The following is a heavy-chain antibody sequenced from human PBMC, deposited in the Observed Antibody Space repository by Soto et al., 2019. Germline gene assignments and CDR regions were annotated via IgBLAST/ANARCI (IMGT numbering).Heavy chain of an antibody. J-gene: IGHJ4*02. D-gene: IGHD6-13*01. CDR3: AKRSPYSSGWYSPIFDY. V-gene: IGHV3-23*01. CDR1: GVGFSDYA. Sequence: GGSLRLSGAGSGVGFSDYAMSWVRQAPGEGLEWVSVISESGGSTHYADSVRGRFTVPRDNSKNSLSLRMNSLRDEDTAVYFCAKRSPYSSGWYSPIFDYWGQGALVTVSS. CDR2: ISESGGST.